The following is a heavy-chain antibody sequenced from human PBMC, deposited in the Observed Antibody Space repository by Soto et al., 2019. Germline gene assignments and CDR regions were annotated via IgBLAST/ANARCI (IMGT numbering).Heavy chain of an antibody. CDR1: GFPFSSYW. Sequence: GGSLRLSCAASGFPFSSYWMHWVRQAPGKGLVWVSRINGDGSSITYADSVKGRFTISRDNAKNTLYLQMNSLRAEDAAVYYCTRRGCSTTGCYFNWGRGTLVTVAS. D-gene: IGHD2-2*01. V-gene: IGHV3-74*03. J-gene: IGHJ4*02. CDR3: TRRGCSTTGCYFN. CDR2: INGDGSSI.